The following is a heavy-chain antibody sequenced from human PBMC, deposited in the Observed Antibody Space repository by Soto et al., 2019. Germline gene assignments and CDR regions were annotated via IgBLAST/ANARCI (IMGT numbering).Heavy chain of an antibody. CDR2: ISSSSSYI. CDR1: GFTFSSYS. J-gene: IGHJ4*02. Sequence: GGSLRLSCAASGFTFSSYSMNWVRQAPGKGLEWVSSISSSSSYIYYADSVKGRFTISRDNAKNSLYLQMNSLRAEDTAVYYCARVPDSELYYFDYWGQGTLVTVSS. D-gene: IGHD1-1*01. V-gene: IGHV3-21*01. CDR3: ARVPDSELYYFDY.